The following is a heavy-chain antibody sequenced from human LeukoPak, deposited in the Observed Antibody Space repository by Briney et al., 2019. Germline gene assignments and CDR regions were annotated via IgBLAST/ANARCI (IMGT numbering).Heavy chain of an antibody. Sequence: GGSLRLSCSASGFTFSSYAMHWVRQAPGKGLEYVSAISSNGGSTYYADSVKGRFTISRDDSKSIAYLQMDSLKTEDTAVYYCTRDPQIDCWGQGTLVTVSS. V-gene: IGHV3-64*04. J-gene: IGHJ4*02. CDR3: TRDPQIDC. CDR1: GFTFSSYA. CDR2: ISSNGGST.